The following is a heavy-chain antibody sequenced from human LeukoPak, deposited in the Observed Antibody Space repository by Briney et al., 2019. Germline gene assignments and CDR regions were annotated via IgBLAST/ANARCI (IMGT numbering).Heavy chain of an antibody. D-gene: IGHD3-10*01. CDR2: IKSKSDGGTA. V-gene: IGHV3-15*05. CDR3: TKDHGSGSYHCDH. Sequence: GGSLRLSCAASGFTFSNVWMSWVRQAPGKGLEWVGRIKSKSDGGTADYSAPGKGRFTISRDDLKNTLYLEMNSLKTEDTAVYYCTKDHGSGSYHCDHWGQGTLVTVSS. CDR1: GFTFSNVW. J-gene: IGHJ4*02.